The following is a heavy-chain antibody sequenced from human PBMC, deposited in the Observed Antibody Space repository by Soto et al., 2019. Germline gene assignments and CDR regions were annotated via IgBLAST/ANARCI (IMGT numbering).Heavy chain of an antibody. J-gene: IGHJ4*02. CDR1: GTSISSYY. CDR3: ARYNSYAIDY. CDR2: IHYSGTT. D-gene: IGHD2-8*01. Sequence: AETLSLTCTVSGTSISSYYWSWIRQPPGKGLEWIANIHYSGTTNYNPSLASRVTLSVDTSKNQFSLKMTSVTAADRAMYFCARYNSYAIDYWGRGTLVTVSS. V-gene: IGHV4-59*01.